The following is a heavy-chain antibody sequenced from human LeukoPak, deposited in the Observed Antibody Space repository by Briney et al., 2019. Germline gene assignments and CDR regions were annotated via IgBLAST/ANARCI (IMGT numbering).Heavy chain of an antibody. J-gene: IGHJ4*02. CDR1: GGSISNYY. CDR3: ARERKYFED. CDR2: IYSTGST. Sequence: PSETLSLTCTVSGGSISNYYWTWIRQPPGKGLEWIGYIYSTGSTNYNPSLESRVTISVDTSKNHTSLELSSVTAADTAVYYCARERKYFEDWGQGTLVTVSS. V-gene: IGHV4-59*01.